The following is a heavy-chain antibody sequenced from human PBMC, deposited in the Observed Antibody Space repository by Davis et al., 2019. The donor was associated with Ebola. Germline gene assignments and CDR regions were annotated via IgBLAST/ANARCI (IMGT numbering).Heavy chain of an antibody. Sequence: AASVKVSCKASGYTFTDYYLHWVRQALGQGLEWLGRIYVYNGATNLAEKFQGRVSMTTDMSITTAYMELSSLNSDDTAVYYCARPILPEVTHCGVDYWGQGTLVTVSS. CDR3: ARPILPEVTHCGVDY. CDR2: IYVYNGAT. J-gene: IGHJ4*02. CDR1: GYTFTDYY. D-gene: IGHD1-14*01. V-gene: IGHV1-2*06.